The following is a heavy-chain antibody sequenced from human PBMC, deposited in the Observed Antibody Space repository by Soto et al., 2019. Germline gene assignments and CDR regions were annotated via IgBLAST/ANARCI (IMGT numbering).Heavy chain of an antibody. D-gene: IGHD2-21*01. Sequence: HPGGSLRLSCAASGFTFSSYAMHWVRQAPGKGLEWVAVISYDGSNKYYADSVKGRFTISRDNSKNTLYLQMNSLRAEDTAVYYCARDRISGYNWFDPWGQGTLVTVSS. CDR1: GFTFSSYA. CDR2: ISYDGSNK. CDR3: ARDRISGYNWFDP. J-gene: IGHJ5*02. V-gene: IGHV3-30-3*01.